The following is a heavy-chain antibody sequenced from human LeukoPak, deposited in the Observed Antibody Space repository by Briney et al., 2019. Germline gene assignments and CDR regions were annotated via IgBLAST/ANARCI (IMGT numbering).Heavy chain of an antibody. Sequence: ASVKVSCKASRGTFSSYAISWVRQAPGQGLEWMGRIFPILGIANYAQKFQGRVTITADKSTSTAYMELSSLRSEDTAVYYCARRATMVRTRDAFDIWGQGTMVTVSS. D-gene: IGHD3-10*01. CDR1: RGTFSSYA. CDR2: IFPILGIA. V-gene: IGHV1-69*04. J-gene: IGHJ3*02. CDR3: ARRATMVRTRDAFDI.